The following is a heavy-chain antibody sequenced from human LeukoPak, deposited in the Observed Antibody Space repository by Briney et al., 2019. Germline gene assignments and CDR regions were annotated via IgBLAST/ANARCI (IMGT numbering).Heavy chain of an antibody. CDR1: GGTFSSYA. J-gene: IGHJ6*02. V-gene: IGHV1-69*13. D-gene: IGHD2-2*01. Sequence: ASVKVSCKASGGTFSSYAISWVRQAPGQGLEWMGGIIPIFGTANYAQKFQGRVTITADESTSTAYMELSSLGSEDTAVYYCASSSTSSLLYYGMDVWGQGTTVTVSS. CDR2: IIPIFGTA. CDR3: ASSSTSSLLYYGMDV.